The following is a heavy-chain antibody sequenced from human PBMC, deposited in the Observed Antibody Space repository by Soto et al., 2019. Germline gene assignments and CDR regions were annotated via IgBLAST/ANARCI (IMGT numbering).Heavy chain of an antibody. Sequence: GASVKVSCKASGYTFTNYDVNWVRQATGQGLGWMGWMNPNSGNTGYAWKFQGRVTMTRNTSISTAYMELSSLRSEDTAVYYCARGADSSTDFDYWGQGTLVTVYS. V-gene: IGHV1-8*01. D-gene: IGHD6-13*01. CDR3: ARGADSSTDFDY. CDR1: GYTFTNYD. J-gene: IGHJ4*02. CDR2: MNPNSGNT.